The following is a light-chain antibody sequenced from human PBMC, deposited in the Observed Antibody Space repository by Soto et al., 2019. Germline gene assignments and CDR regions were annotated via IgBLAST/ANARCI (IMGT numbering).Light chain of an antibody. CDR3: QQYNSYTWT. CDR2: KAS. CDR1: QTISSW. J-gene: IGKJ1*01. V-gene: IGKV1-5*03. Sequence: DIQRTQSPSTLSGSVGDRVTITCRASQTISSWLAWYQKKPGKAPKLLIYKASTLKSGVPSRFSGSGSGTEFNLTISRLQTEDFATYYCQQYNSYTWTFGQGTKVDIK.